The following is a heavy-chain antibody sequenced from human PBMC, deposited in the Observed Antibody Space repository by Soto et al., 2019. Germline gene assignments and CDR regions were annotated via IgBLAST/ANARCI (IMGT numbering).Heavy chain of an antibody. J-gene: IGHJ4*02. CDR3: VTNSDGHHLVDY. D-gene: IGHD2-21*01. CDR1: GGIISSSSYS. CDR2: ISNHGRS. Sequence: QLQLQESGPGLVEPSETLSLTCSVYGGIISSSSYSCGWIRQPPGKGLEWIGSISNHGRSYYNLSLISRVSIYLDSSKNQCTLSLSSVTAADTAIYYCVTNSDGHHLVDYCGQGTLVTGS. V-gene: IGHV4-39*01.